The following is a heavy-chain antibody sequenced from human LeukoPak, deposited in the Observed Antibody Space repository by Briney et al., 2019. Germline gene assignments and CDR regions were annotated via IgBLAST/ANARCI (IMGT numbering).Heavy chain of an antibody. CDR2: ISSSGSTI. Sequence: GGSLRLSCAASGFTFSSYEMNWVRQAPGKGLEWVSYISSSGSTIYYADSVKGRFTISRDNAKNSLYLQMNSLRAEDTAVYYCAKKGYSNRWRDSYYFDCWGQGTLVTVSS. D-gene: IGHD6-19*01. J-gene: IGHJ4*02. CDR1: GFTFSSYE. V-gene: IGHV3-48*03. CDR3: AKKGYSNRWRDSYYFDC.